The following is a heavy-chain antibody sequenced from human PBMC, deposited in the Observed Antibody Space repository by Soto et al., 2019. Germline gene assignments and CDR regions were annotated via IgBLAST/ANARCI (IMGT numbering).Heavy chain of an antibody. V-gene: IGHV3-30-3*01. CDR2: IAYDGSNA. CDR3: ARVDREEILVLVGARPGEYGSDI. J-gene: IGHJ6*02. CDR1: GFTFRNYA. Sequence: QAQLVESGGGVVQPGGSLRLSCAASGFTFRNYAMHWVRQAPGKGLECLAVIAYDGSNAFYRDSVKGRFTISRDNSKNPLLLQMNSVRLEDAEVYYCARVDREEILVLVGARPGEYGSDIWGQERTVTVSS. D-gene: IGHD2-15*01.